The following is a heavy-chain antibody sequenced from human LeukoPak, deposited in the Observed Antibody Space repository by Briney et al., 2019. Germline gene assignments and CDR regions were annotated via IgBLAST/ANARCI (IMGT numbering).Heavy chain of an antibody. Sequence: PGGSLRLSCAASGFTFSRYWMHWVRQVPGKGLVWVSRISGDARTTTYADSVKGRFSIFRDNAKNTLYLQMNSLRAEDTAVYYCARNRYSNDYWGQGTLVTVSS. CDR3: ARNRYSNDY. CDR2: ISGDARTT. D-gene: IGHD3-9*01. J-gene: IGHJ4*02. V-gene: IGHV3-74*01. CDR1: GFTFSRYW.